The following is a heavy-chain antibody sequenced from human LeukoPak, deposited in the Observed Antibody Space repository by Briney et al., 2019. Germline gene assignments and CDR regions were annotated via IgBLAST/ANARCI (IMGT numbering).Heavy chain of an antibody. J-gene: IGHJ4*02. Sequence: GGSLRLSCAASGFTFSSYSMNWVRQAPGKGLEWVSYISSSSSTIYYADSVKGRFTTSRDNAKNSLYLQMNSLRAEDTAVYYCAREFPGIDYWGQGTLVTVSS. CDR2: ISSSSSTI. CDR3: AREFPGIDY. CDR1: GFTFSSYS. D-gene: IGHD3-10*01. V-gene: IGHV3-48*01.